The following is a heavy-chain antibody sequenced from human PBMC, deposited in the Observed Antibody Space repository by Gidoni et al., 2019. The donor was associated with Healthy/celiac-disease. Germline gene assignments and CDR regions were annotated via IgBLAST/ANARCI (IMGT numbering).Heavy chain of an antibody. D-gene: IGHD7-27*01. Sequence: EVQLVESGGGLVQPGGSLSLSCAASGFTFSSYEMNWVRQAPGKGLEWVSYISSSGSTIYYADSVKGRFTISRDNAKNSLYLQMNSLRAEDTAVYYCARDLQLGRGYWGQGTLVTVSS. CDR3: ARDLQLGRGY. CDR2: ISSSGSTI. CDR1: GFTFSSYE. J-gene: IGHJ4*02. V-gene: IGHV3-48*03.